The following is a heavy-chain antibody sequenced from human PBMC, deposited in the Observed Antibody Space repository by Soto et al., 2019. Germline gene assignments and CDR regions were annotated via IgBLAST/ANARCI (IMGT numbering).Heavy chain of an antibody. CDR3: ARDTRWLVRAFDI. V-gene: IGHV3-23*01. Sequence: EVQLLESGGGLVQPGGSLRLSCAASGFTFSSYAMSWVRQAPGKGLEWVSAISGSGGSTYYADSVKGRFTISRDNAKNSLYLQMNSLRDEDTAVYYCARDTRWLVRAFDIWGQGTMVTVSS. CDR1: GFTFSSYA. J-gene: IGHJ3*02. CDR2: ISGSGGST. D-gene: IGHD6-19*01.